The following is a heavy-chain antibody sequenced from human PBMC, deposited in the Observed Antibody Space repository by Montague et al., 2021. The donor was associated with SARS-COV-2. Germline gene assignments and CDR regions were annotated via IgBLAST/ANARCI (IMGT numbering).Heavy chain of an antibody. D-gene: IGHD6-19*01. Sequence: SETLSLTCTVSGGSTASHSWNWIRQSPGKRPERIGYVYYNGDTKYNPSLQSRVTISIDTSENQFSLSLNAVTAADTAVYFCARGWSFDPWGQGRLVTVSS. CDR1: GGSTASHS. J-gene: IGHJ3*01. CDR3: ARGWSFDP. V-gene: IGHV4-59*08. CDR2: VYYNGDT.